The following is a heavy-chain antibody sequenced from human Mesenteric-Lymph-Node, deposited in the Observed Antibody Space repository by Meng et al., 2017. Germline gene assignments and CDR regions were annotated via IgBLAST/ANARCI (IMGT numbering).Heavy chain of an antibody. CDR1: GFTFSSYG. J-gene: IGHJ4*02. D-gene: IGHD4-23*01. CDR3: MVTEAVRDY. V-gene: IGHV3-33*01. Sequence: GESLKISCAASGFTFSSYGMHWVRQAPGKGLEWVAVIWYDGSNKYYADSVKGRFTISRDNSKNTLYLQMNSLRAEDTAFYYCMVTEAVRDYWGQGTLVTVSS. CDR2: IWYDGSNK.